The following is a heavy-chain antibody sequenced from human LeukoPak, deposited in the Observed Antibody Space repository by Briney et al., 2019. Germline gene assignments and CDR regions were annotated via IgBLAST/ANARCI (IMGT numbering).Heavy chain of an antibody. CDR3: AQLRYYYFDY. J-gene: IGHJ4*02. D-gene: IGHD5-18*01. CDR2: LYYSGST. Sequence: SETLSLTCTVSGDSISSSSYYWGWIRPPPGKGLEWIGSLYYSGSTYYNPSLKSRVTISVDTSKNQFSLTLSSVTAADTSLYYCAQLRYYYFDYWGQGTLVTVAS. V-gene: IGHV4-39*01. CDR1: GDSISSSSYY.